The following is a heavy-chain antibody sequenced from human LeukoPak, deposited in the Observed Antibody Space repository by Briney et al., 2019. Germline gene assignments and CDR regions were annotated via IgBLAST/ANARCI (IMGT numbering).Heavy chain of an antibody. V-gene: IGHV3-30*19. CDR1: GFTFSSYG. D-gene: IGHD2/OR15-2a*01. Sequence: GGSLRLSCAASGFTFSSYGMHWVRQAPGKGLEWVTVISYDGSNKYYADSVKGRFTISRDNSKNTLYLQMNSLRAEDTAVYYCARDSGFSGTQRGEYWGQGTLVTVSS. J-gene: IGHJ4*02. CDR3: ARDSGFSGTQRGEY. CDR2: ISYDGSNK.